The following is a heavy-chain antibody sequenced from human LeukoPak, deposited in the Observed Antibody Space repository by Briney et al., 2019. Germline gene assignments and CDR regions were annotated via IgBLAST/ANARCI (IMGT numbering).Heavy chain of an antibody. D-gene: IGHD5-18*01. V-gene: IGHV3-11*06. CDR2: ISSSSSYT. CDR1: GFTFSDYY. Sequence: GGSLRLSCAASGFTFSDYYMSWIRQAPGKGLEWVSYISSSSSYTNYADSVKGRFTISRDNAKNSLYLQMNSLRAEDTAVYYCVRGPHTIMVTEWGQGTLVTVSS. J-gene: IGHJ4*02. CDR3: VRGPHTIMVTE.